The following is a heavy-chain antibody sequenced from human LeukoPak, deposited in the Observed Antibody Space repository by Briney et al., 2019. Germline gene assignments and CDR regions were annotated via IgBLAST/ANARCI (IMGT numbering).Heavy chain of an antibody. CDR3: ARGSRYCSSTSCSYYFDY. CDR1: GYTFTTYG. J-gene: IGHJ4*02. D-gene: IGHD2-2*01. Sequence: ASVKVSCKPSGYTFTTYGISWVRQATGQGLEWMGWMNPNSGNTGYAQKFQGRVTITRNTSISTAYMELSSLRSEDTAVYYCARGSRYCSSTSCSYYFDYWGQGTLVTVSS. V-gene: IGHV1-8*03. CDR2: MNPNSGNT.